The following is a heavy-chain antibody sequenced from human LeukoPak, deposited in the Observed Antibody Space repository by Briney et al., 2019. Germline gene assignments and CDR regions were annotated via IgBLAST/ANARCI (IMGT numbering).Heavy chain of an antibody. CDR1: GFTFSSYW. J-gene: IGHJ4*02. Sequence: PGGSLRLSCAASGFTFSSYWMHWVRQAPGKGLVWVSRINSDGSSTSYADSVKGRFTTSRDNAKNTLYLQMNSLRAEDTAVYYCARGPPEVLWFGGFDYWGQGTLVTVSS. CDR2: INSDGSST. D-gene: IGHD3-10*01. CDR3: ARGPPEVLWFGGFDY. V-gene: IGHV3-74*01.